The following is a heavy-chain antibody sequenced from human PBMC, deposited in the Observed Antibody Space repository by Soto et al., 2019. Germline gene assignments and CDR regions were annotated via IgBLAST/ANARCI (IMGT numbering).Heavy chain of an antibody. CDR2: VDPRDSYT. CDR3: GRQYRTRDTCDGWFDP. V-gene: IGHV5-10-1*01. J-gene: IGHJ5*02. CDR1: GYSFATFW. Sequence: PGESLKISCKGSGYSFATFWITWVRQLPGKGLEWMGTVDPRDSYTNYSPSFQGHVTMSADKSISTAYLQWSSLKASDTAIYYCGRQYRTRDTCDGWFDPWGQGTLVTVSS. D-gene: IGHD2-8*01.